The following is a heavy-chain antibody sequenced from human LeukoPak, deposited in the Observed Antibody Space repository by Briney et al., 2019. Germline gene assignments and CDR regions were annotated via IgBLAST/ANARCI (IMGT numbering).Heavy chain of an antibody. CDR2: INHSGST. CDR1: GGSFSGYY. Sequence: SETLSLTCAVYGGSFSGYYWSWIRQPPGKGLEWIGEINHSGSTNYNPSLKSRVTMSVDTSKNQFSLKLSSVTAADTAVYYCARGPNLGYCSGGSCYTYFDYWGQGTLVTVSS. D-gene: IGHD2-15*01. CDR3: ARGPNLGYCSGGSCYTYFDY. V-gene: IGHV4-34*01. J-gene: IGHJ4*02.